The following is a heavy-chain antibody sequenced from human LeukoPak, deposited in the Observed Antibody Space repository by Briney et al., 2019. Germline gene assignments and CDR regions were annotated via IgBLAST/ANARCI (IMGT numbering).Heavy chain of an antibody. CDR3: AREKYYDFWSGRPYYYYGMDV. J-gene: IGHJ6*02. D-gene: IGHD3-3*01. CDR1: GGSFSGYY. V-gene: IGHV4-34*01. CDR2: INHSGST. Sequence: SETLSLTCAVYGGSFSGYYWSWIRQPPGKGLEWTGEINHSGSTNYNPSLKSRVTISVDTSKNQFSLKLSSVTAADTAVYYCAREKYYDFWSGRPYYYYGMDVWGQGTTVTVSS.